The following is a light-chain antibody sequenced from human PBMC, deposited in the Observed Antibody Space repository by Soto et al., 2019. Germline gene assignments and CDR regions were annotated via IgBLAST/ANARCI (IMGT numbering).Light chain of an antibody. V-gene: IGKV3-20*01. CDR2: GAS. J-gene: IGKJ1*01. Sequence: EIVLTQSPGTLSLSPGDRATLSCRDSQSVSSSYLAWYQQKPGQAPRLLIYGASSRATGIPDRLSGSGSGTDFTLTISSLEPEDFAVYYCQKYGSSPRTFGQGTKVDIK. CDR3: QKYGSSPRT. CDR1: QSVSSSY.